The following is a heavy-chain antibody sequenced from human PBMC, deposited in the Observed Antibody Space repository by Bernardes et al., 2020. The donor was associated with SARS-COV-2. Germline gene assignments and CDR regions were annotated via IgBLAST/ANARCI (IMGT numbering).Heavy chain of an antibody. CDR2: ISSSSSYI. V-gene: IGHV3-21*01. D-gene: IGHD3-3*01. CDR1: GFTFSSYS. Sequence: GGSLRLSCAASGFTFSSYSMNWVRQAPGKGLEWVSSISSSSSYIYYADSVKGRFTISRDNAKNSLYLQMNSLRAEDTAVYYCARSVLRFLEWKATWFDPWGQGTLVTVSS. J-gene: IGHJ5*02. CDR3: ARSVLRFLEWKATWFDP.